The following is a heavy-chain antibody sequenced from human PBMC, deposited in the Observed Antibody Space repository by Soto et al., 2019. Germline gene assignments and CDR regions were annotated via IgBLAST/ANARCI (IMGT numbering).Heavy chain of an antibody. CDR3: AKGSVVVPAAMSDY. V-gene: IGHV3-23*01. D-gene: IGHD2-2*01. Sequence: EVQLLESGGGLVQPGGSLRLSCAASGFTFSRYAMSWVRQAPGKGLEWVSAISGSGGSTYYADSVKGRFTISSDNSKNTLYLQMNSLRAEDTAVYYCAKGSVVVPAAMSDYWGQGTLVTVSS. CDR2: ISGSGGST. CDR1: GFTFSRYA. J-gene: IGHJ4*02.